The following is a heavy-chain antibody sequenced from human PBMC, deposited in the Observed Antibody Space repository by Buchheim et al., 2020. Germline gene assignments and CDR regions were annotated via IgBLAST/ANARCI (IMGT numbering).Heavy chain of an antibody. CDR2: ISYDGSNK. CDR1: GFTFSSYG. J-gene: IGHJ4*02. V-gene: IGHV3-30*18. D-gene: IGHD6-19*01. Sequence: QVQLVESGGGVVQPGRSLRLSCAASGFTFSSYGMHWVRQAPGKGLEWVAVISYDGSNKYYADSVKGRFTISRDNSQNTLYLQMNSLRAEDTAVYYCAKEFSTVAVAEFDYWGQGTL. CDR3: AKEFSTVAVAEFDY.